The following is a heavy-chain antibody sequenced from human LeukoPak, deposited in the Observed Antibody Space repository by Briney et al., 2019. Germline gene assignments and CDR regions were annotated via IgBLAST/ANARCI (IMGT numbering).Heavy chain of an antibody. D-gene: IGHD5/OR15-5a*01. CDR2: IYYSGST. CDR3: AASRGNIVLVY. Sequence: PSETLSLTCTVSGGSISSSSYYWGWIRQPPGKGLEWIGSIYYSGSTYYNPSLKSRVTISVDTSKNQFSLKLSSVTAADTAVYYCAASRGNIVLVYWGQGTLVTVSS. J-gene: IGHJ4*02. V-gene: IGHV4-39*07. CDR1: GGSISSSSYY.